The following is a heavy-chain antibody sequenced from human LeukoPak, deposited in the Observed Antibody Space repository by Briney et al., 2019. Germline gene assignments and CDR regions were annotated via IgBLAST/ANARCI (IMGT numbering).Heavy chain of an antibody. V-gene: IGHV1-18*01. CDR1: GYTFTSYG. CDR3: ARDKDVVVPADDKRTGTNWFDP. Sequence: GASVKVSCKASGYTFTSYGISWVRQAPGQGLEWMGWISAYNGNTNYAQKLQGRVTMTTDTSTSTAYMELRSLRSDDTAVYYCARDKDVVVPADDKRTGTNWFDPWGQGTLVTVSS. J-gene: IGHJ5*02. D-gene: IGHD2-2*01. CDR2: ISAYNGNT.